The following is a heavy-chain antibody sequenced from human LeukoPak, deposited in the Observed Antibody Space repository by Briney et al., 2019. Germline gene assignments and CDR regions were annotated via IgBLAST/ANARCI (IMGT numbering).Heavy chain of an antibody. CDR1: GFTFSNAW. V-gene: IGHV3-15*01. Sequence: GGSLRLSCAASGFTFSNAWMSWVRQAPGKGLEWVGRIKSKTDGGTTDYAAPVKGRFTISRDDSKNTLYLQMNSLKTEDTAVYYCTRDIRYSYGYYFDYWGQGTLVTVSS. J-gene: IGHJ4*02. CDR3: TRDIRYSYGYYFDY. D-gene: IGHD5-18*01. CDR2: IKSKTDGGTT.